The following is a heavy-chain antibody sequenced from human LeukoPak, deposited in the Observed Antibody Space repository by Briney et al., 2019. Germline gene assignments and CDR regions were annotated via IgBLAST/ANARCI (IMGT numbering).Heavy chain of an antibody. CDR3: ARAMITFGGAVAKGFDC. CDR2: IFYSGNT. CDR1: GGSFSTYY. D-gene: IGHD3-16*01. Sequence: SETLSLTCTVSGGSFSTYYWSWIRQPPGKGLEWIGYIFYSGNTDYNPSLKSRVTMSLDTSKNQFSLNLSSVTAADTAIYYCARAMITFGGAVAKGFDCWGQGTLVTVSS. J-gene: IGHJ4*02. V-gene: IGHV4-59*01.